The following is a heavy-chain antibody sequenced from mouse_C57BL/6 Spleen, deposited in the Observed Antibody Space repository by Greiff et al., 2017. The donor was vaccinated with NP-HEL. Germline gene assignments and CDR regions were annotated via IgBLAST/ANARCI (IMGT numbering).Heavy chain of an antibody. J-gene: IGHJ4*01. CDR2: ISSGSSTI. CDR1: GFTFSDYG. Sequence: EVKLMESGGGLVKPGGSLKLSCAASGFTFSDYGMHWVRQAPEKGLEWVAYISSGSSTIYYADTVKGRFTISRDNAKNTLFLQITSLGSEDRAMYYSARGSMDYWGQGTSVTVSS. CDR3: ARGSMDY. V-gene: IGHV5-17*01.